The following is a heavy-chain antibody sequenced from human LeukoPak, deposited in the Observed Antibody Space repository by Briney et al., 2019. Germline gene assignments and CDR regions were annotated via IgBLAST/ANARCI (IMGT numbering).Heavy chain of an antibody. Sequence: SETLFLTCTVSGGSISSSSYYWGWIRQPPGKGLEWIGSIYYSGSTYSNPSLKSRVTTSVDTSKNQFSLKLSSVTAADSAVYYCTRARRSTSSWFFDYWGQGTLVTVSS. J-gene: IGHJ4*02. V-gene: IGHV4-39*01. D-gene: IGHD6-13*01. CDR1: GGSISSSSYY. CDR2: IYYSGST. CDR3: TRARRSTSSWFFDY.